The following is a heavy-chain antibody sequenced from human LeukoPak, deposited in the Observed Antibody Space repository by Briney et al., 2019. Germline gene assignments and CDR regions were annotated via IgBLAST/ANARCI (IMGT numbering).Heavy chain of an antibody. Sequence: GGSLRLSCAASGFTFSSYSMNWVRQAPGKGLEWVSSISSSSSYIYYADSVKGRFTISRDNAKNSLYLQMSSLRAEDTAVYYCARDTRSITIFGVDFDYWGQGTLVTVSS. CDR2: ISSSSSYI. CDR3: ARDTRSITIFGVDFDY. J-gene: IGHJ4*02. CDR1: GFTFSSYS. V-gene: IGHV3-21*01. D-gene: IGHD3-3*01.